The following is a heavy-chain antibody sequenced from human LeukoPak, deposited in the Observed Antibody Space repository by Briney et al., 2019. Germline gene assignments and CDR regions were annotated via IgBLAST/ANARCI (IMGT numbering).Heavy chain of an antibody. D-gene: IGHD2-2*01. CDR3: AKVGNDRRDTAAMDY. CDR1: GFTFSSYW. V-gene: IGHV3-7*01. Sequence: GGSLRLSCAASGFTFSSYWMSWVRQAPGRGLEWVANIKQDGSEKYYVDSVKGRFTISRGNSKNTLYLQMNSLRAEDTAVYYCAKVGNDRRDTAAMDYWGQGTLVTVSS. J-gene: IGHJ4*02. CDR2: IKQDGSEK.